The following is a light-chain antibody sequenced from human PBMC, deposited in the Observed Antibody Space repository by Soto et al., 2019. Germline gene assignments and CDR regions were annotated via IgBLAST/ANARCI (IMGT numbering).Light chain of an antibody. CDR2: DNN. CDR3: GTWDSSLRGV. V-gene: IGLV1-51*01. Sequence: QSVLTPPPSVSAAPGQKVTISCSGSSSNIGNNYVSWYQQLPGTAPKLLIYDNNKRPSGIPDRFSGSKSGTSATLGITGLQTGDEADYYCGTWDSSLRGVFGGGTKVTVL. J-gene: IGLJ2*01. CDR1: SSNIGNNY.